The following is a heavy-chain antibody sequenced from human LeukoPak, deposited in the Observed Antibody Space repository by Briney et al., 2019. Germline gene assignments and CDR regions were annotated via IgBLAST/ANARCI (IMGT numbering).Heavy chain of an antibody. Sequence: ASVKVSCKASGGTFSSYAISWVRQAPGQGLEWMGRIIPILGIANYAQKFQGRVTITADKSTSTAYMELSSLRSEDTAVYYCARDRFYDFRSANYGMDVWGQGTTVTVSS. CDR3: ARDRFYDFRSANYGMDV. V-gene: IGHV1-69*04. CDR2: IIPILGIA. CDR1: GGTFSSYA. D-gene: IGHD3-3*01. J-gene: IGHJ6*02.